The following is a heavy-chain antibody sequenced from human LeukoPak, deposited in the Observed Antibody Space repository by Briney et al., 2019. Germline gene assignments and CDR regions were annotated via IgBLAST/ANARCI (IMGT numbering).Heavy chain of an antibody. Sequence: PSETLYLTCTVSGYSISSGYYWGWIRQPPGKGLEWIGSIYHSGSTYYNPSLKSRVTISVDTSKNQFSLKLSSVTAADTAVYYCARPGGDYAEYFQHWGQGTLVTVSS. V-gene: IGHV4-38-2*02. J-gene: IGHJ1*01. CDR2: IYHSGST. CDR3: ARPGGDYAEYFQH. D-gene: IGHD4-17*01. CDR1: GYSISSGYY.